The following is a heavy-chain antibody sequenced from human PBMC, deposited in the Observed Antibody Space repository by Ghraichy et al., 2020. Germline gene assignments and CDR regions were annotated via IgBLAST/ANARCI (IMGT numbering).Heavy chain of an antibody. CDR2: IYYSGST. V-gene: IGHV4-59*01. J-gene: IGHJ6*02. Sequence: SQTLSLTCTVSGGSISSYYWSWIRQPPGKGLEWIGYIYYSGSTNYNPSLKSRVTISVDTSKNQFSLKLSSVTAADTAVYYCASTIVVATLYYGMDVWGQGTTVTVSS. D-gene: IGHD2-2*01. CDR3: ASTIVVATLYYGMDV. CDR1: GGSISSYY.